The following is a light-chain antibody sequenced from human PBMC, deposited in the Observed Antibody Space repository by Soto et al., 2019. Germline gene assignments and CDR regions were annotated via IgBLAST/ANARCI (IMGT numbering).Light chain of an antibody. CDR2: SAS. J-gene: IGKJ4*01. V-gene: IGKV1-9*01. CDR1: QGMSTY. CDR3: QQLNGYQLA. Sequence: DIQLTQSPSFLSASVGDTVTITCRASQGMSTYLAWYQQKPGKAPKLLIRSASTLQSGVPSRFSGGGSGTEFTLTISTLQPDDSGIYYCQQLNGYQLAFGGGTNVEIK.